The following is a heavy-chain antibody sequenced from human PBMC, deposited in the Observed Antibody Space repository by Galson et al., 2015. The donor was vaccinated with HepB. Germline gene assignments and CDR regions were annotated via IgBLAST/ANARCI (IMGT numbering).Heavy chain of an antibody. J-gene: IGHJ4*02. V-gene: IGHV1-69*04. CDR2: IIPILGIA. Sequence: SVKVSCKASGGTFSSYTISWVRQAPGQGLEWMGRIIPILGIANYAQKFQGRVTITADKSTSTAYMELSSLRSEDTAVYYCARDDYDILTGYYTIDYWGQGTLVTVSS. CDR3: ARDDYDILTGYYTIDY. D-gene: IGHD3-9*01. CDR1: GGTFSSYT.